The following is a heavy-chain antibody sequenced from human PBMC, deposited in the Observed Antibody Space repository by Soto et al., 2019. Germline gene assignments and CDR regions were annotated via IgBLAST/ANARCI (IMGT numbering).Heavy chain of an antibody. V-gene: IGHV5-10-1*01. J-gene: IGHJ4*02. D-gene: IGHD3-22*01. CDR1: GYSFAGYW. CDR2: IDPSDSQT. CDR3: ARQIYDSDTGPNFQYYFDS. Sequence: GESLKISCKGSGYSFAGYWITWVRQKPGKGLEWMGRIDPSDSQTYYSPSFRGRVTILVTKSITPFFLQWSSLRASDTAMYYCARQIYDSDTGPNFQYYFDSWGQGTPVTVS.